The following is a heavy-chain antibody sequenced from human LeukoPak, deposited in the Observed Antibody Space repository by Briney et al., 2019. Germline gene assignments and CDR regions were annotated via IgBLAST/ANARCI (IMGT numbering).Heavy chain of an antibody. CDR3: ARDRIRFLAATVGTDY. D-gene: IGHD2-15*01. J-gene: IGHJ4*02. Sequence: GASVKVSCKASGYTFTNYGISWVRQAPGQGLEWMGWISAYNGNTNYAQKLQGRVTMTTDTSTSTAYMELRSLRSDDTAVYYCARDRIRFLAATVGTDYWGQGTLVTVSS. CDR1: GYTFTNYG. CDR2: ISAYNGNT. V-gene: IGHV1-18*01.